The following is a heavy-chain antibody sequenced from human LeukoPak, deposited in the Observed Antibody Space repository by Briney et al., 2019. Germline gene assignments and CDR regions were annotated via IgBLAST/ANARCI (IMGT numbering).Heavy chain of an antibody. CDR3: AKHGVTMVRGVRDAFDI. J-gene: IGHJ3*02. CDR2: ISGSGGST. Sequence: GGSLRLSCAASGFTFSSYAMSWVRQAPGKGLEWVSDISGSGGSTYYADSVKGRFTISRDNSKNTLYLQMNSLRAEDTAVYYCAKHGVTMVRGVRDAFDIWGQGTMVTVSS. D-gene: IGHD3-10*01. V-gene: IGHV3-23*01. CDR1: GFTFSSYA.